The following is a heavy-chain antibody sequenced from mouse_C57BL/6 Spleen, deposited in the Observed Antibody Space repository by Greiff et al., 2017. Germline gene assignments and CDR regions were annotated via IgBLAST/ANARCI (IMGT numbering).Heavy chain of an antibody. D-gene: IGHD2-4*01. Sequence: EVKLQESGEGLVKPGGSLKLSCAASGFTFSSYAMSWVRQTPEKRLEWVAYISSGGDYIYYADTVKGRFTISRDNARNTLYLQMSSLKSEDTAMYYCTRDHDYGFDYWGQGTTLTVSS. CDR2: ISSGGDYI. V-gene: IGHV5-9-1*02. CDR3: TRDHDYGFDY. J-gene: IGHJ2*01. CDR1: GFTFSSYA.